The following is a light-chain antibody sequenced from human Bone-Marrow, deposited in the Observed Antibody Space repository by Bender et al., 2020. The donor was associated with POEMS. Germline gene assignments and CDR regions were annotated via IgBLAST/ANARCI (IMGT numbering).Light chain of an antibody. Sequence: QSALTQPASVSESPGQSITLSCTGISSDLGSYSFVSWYQYNPGKAPKLIISEGSKRPSGVSDRFSGSGSGNTASLTIFGLQAEDEADYYCSSYSSSSTMWLFGGGTKLTVL. J-gene: IGLJ3*02. CDR2: EGS. CDR1: SSDLGSYSF. V-gene: IGLV2-14*02. CDR3: SSYSSSSTMWL.